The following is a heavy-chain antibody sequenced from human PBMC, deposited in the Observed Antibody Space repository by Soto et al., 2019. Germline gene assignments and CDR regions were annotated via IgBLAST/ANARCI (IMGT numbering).Heavy chain of an antibody. J-gene: IGHJ4*01. Sequence: SETLSLTCTVSGGSISRSGFYWGWLRQSPGGGLEWIGNMYYSGSTYYNPSLKSRVTISDDTSRNQFFLNLTAVTAAYTAVYYCARRPNYYGSSAFGFYLDYWGQGKLVTVSS. CDR3: ARRPNYYGSSAFGFYLDY. CDR1: GGSISRSGFY. CDR2: MYYSGST. D-gene: IGHD3-22*01. V-gene: IGHV4-39*01.